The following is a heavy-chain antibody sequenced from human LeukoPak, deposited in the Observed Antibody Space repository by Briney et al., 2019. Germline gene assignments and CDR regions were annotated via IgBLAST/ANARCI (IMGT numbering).Heavy chain of an antibody. D-gene: IGHD6-13*01. V-gene: IGHV3-30*04. CDR1: TFTFSSYA. J-gene: IGHJ4*02. Sequence: GGSLRLSCAASTFTFSSYAMHWVRQAPGKGLEWVTVISSDGSNKYYADSVKGRFTISRDNSKNTLDLQMNSLRAEDTAVYYCAHGIAAAGTGDWGQGTLVTVSS. CDR3: AHGIAAAGTGD. CDR2: ISSDGSNK.